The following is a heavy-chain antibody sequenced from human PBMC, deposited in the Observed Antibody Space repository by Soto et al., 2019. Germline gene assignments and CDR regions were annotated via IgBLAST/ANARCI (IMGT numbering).Heavy chain of an antibody. V-gene: IGHV4-38-2*02. Sequence: LSLTCAVSGYSISSGYYWGWIRQPPGKRLEWIGSIYHSGNTYYNPSLKSRVTISVDTSKNQFSLKLSSVTAADTAVYYCARDQGDCTNGVCYKIFDYWGQGTLLTVSS. J-gene: IGHJ4*02. CDR2: IYHSGNT. CDR1: GYSISSGYY. CDR3: ARDQGDCTNGVCYKIFDY. D-gene: IGHD2-8*01.